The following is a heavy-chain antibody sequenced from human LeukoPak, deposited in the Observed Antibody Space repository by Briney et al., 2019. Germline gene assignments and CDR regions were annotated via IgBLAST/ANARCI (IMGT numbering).Heavy chain of an antibody. D-gene: IGHD3-10*01. CDR1: GDSISTYY. V-gene: IGHV4-59*08. J-gene: IGHJ5*02. CDR2: IHYSGST. CDR3: ARRVSGSGFGESNWFDP. Sequence: SETLSLTCTVSGDSISTYYWNWIRQPPGKGLEWTGHIHYSGSTNYNPSLNSRVTISVDTSKSQFSLKLNSVTAADTAVYYCARRVSGSGFGESNWFDPWGQGTLVTVSS.